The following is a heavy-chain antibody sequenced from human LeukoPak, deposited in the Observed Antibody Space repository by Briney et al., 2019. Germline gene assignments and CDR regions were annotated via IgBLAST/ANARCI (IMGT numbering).Heavy chain of an antibody. CDR2: IYSGGST. Sequence: GGSRRLSCAASGFTVSSNYMSWVRQAPGKGLEWVSVIYSGGSTYYADSVKGRFTISRDNSKNTLYLQMNSLRAEDTAVYYCASGDDYDYYFDYWGQGTLVTVSS. CDR1: GFTVSSNY. J-gene: IGHJ4*02. D-gene: IGHD5-12*01. CDR3: ASGDDYDYYFDY. V-gene: IGHV3-66*02.